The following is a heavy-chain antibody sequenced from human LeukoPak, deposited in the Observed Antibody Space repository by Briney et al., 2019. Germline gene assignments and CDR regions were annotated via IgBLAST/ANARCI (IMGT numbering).Heavy chain of an antibody. CDR1: GGSISSDY. CDR2: IYTSGST. Sequence: SETLSLTWTVSGGSISSDYWSWIRQPAGKGLEWIGRIYTSGSTNYNPSLKSRVTRSVDKYKNQFSLKLSSVTAADTAVYYCAREGRAGTGGLGFDPWGQGTLVTVSS. CDR3: AREGRAGTGGLGFDP. J-gene: IGHJ5*02. D-gene: IGHD6-19*01. V-gene: IGHV4-4*07.